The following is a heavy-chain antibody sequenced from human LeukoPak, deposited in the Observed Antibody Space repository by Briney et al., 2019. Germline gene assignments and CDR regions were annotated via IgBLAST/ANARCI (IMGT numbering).Heavy chain of an antibody. CDR1: GFTFSNFG. J-gene: IGHJ4*02. CDR3: ASLIIAVAGSDY. CDR2: ISYDGKNE. D-gene: IGHD6-19*01. Sequence: PGGSLRLSCAASGFTFSNFGMHWVRQAPGKGLEWVAVISYDGKNEYYTDSVKGRFTISRDNSKNTLYLQMNSLRAEDTAVYYCASLIIAVAGSDYWGQGTLVTVSS. V-gene: IGHV3-30*03.